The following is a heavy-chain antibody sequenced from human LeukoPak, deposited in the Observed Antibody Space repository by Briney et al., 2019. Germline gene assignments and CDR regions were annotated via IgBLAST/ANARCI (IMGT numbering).Heavy chain of an antibody. CDR3: ARDHEYYYGSGSYYPGGCDY. D-gene: IGHD3-10*01. CDR2: INPSGGRT. V-gene: IGHV1-46*01. J-gene: IGHJ4*02. Sequence: GASVRVSCKASGYTXTSYYMHWVRQAPGQGLEWMGIINPSGGRTSYAQKFQGRVTMTRDTSTSTVYMELSSLRSEDTAVYYCARDHEYYYGSGSYYPGGCDYWGQGTLVTVS. CDR1: GYTXTSYY.